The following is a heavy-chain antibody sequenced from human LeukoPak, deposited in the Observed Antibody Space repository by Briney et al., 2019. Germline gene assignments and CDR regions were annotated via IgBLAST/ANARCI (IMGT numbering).Heavy chain of an antibody. Sequence: GGSLRLSCAASGFTFSSYSMNWVRQAPGKGLGWVSYISSSSSTIYYADSVKGRFTISRDNAKNSLYLQMNSLRGEDTAVYYCARRVVFGVVDHWGQGTLVTVSS. CDR2: ISSSSSTI. CDR3: ARRVVFGVVDH. J-gene: IGHJ4*02. D-gene: IGHD3-3*01. V-gene: IGHV3-48*01. CDR1: GFTFSSYS.